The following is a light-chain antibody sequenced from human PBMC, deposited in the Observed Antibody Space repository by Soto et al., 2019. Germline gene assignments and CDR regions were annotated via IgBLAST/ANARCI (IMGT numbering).Light chain of an antibody. CDR1: QSISSN. Sequence: EIVMTQSPVTLSVSPGERVTLSCRASQSISSNLAWYQQKPGQPPRLLIYGASTRATGIPARFSGSGSETEFTLIISSLQSEDFAVYYCQQYNNWPGWAFGQGTKVE. CDR2: GAS. CDR3: QQYNNWPGWA. V-gene: IGKV3-15*01. J-gene: IGKJ1*01.